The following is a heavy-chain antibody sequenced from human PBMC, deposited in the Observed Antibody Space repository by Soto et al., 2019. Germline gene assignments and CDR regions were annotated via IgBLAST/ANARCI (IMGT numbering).Heavy chain of an antibody. CDR3: GTSLELPLGVDV. Sequence: QVQLVQSGAEVKKPGASVKVSCKVSGYTRSELSIHWVRQAPEKGLEWMGSFDPEGGQTINKQKFQDRVTMTGDTSSDTGYMELSKLRSEDTAVYYCGTSLELPLGVDVWGQGTTVIVSS. CDR1: GYTRSELS. CDR2: FDPEGGQT. V-gene: IGHV1-24*01. D-gene: IGHD1-7*01. J-gene: IGHJ6*02.